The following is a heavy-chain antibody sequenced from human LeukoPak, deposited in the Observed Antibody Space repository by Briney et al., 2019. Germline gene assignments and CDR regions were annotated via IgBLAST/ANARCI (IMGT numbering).Heavy chain of an antibody. CDR3: ATVTKTPPYGASLGAFDI. D-gene: IGHD4-17*01. CDR2: IIPIFGTA. J-gene: IGHJ3*02. V-gene: IGHV1-69*13. Sequence: GASVKVSCKASGGTFSSYAISWVRQAPGQGLEWMGGIIPIFGTANYAQKFQGRVTITADESTSTAYMELSSLRSEDTAVYYCATVTKTPPYGASLGAFDIWGQGTMVTVSS. CDR1: GGTFSSYA.